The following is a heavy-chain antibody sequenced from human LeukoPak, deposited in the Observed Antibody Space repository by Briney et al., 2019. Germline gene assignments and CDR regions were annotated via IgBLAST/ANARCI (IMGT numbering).Heavy chain of an antibody. D-gene: IGHD6-13*01. CDR2: ISYDGSNK. CDR3: ARDSDIAAAGTYYYYGMDV. Sequence: GGSLRLSCAASGFTFSSYWMQWVRQAPGKGLGWVAVISYDGSNKYYAESVRGRFTITRDNSKNTPYLQMNSLRAEDTAVYYCARDSDIAAAGTYYYYGMDVWGQGTTVTVSS. CDR1: GFTFSSYW. J-gene: IGHJ6*02. V-gene: IGHV3-30-3*01.